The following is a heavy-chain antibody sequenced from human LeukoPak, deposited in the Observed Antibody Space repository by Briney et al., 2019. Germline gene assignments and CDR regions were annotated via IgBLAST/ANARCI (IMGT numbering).Heavy chain of an antibody. D-gene: IGHD1-14*01. Sequence: AASVKVSCKTSGYTFSTYGISWVRQAPGKGLEWMGWISAYNGNTNYAQKFQGRVTMATDTSTSTAFMELRSLRSDDTAVYYCARTTITPNDYWGQGTLVTVSS. V-gene: IGHV1-18*01. CDR3: ARTTITPNDY. CDR2: ISAYNGNT. J-gene: IGHJ4*02. CDR1: GYTFSTYG.